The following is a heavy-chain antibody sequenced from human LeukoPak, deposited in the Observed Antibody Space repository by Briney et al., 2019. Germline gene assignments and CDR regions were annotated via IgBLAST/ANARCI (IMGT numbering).Heavy chain of an antibody. V-gene: IGHV3-43*02. J-gene: IGHJ4*02. CDR1: GFIFSDYN. CDR3: AIDS. CDR2: ISGDGGRT. Sequence: GGSLRLSCAASGFIFSDYNMHWVRQVPGKGLEWVSIISGDGGRTSYADLVKGRVTISRDNSKNSLYLQMNSLRTDCAKDVSGAIDSWGQGTLVTVSS. D-gene: IGHD5/OR15-5a*01.